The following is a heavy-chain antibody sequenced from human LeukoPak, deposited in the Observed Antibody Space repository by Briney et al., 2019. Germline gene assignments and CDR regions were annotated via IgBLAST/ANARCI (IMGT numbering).Heavy chain of an antibody. CDR2: IYHSGSS. Sequence: SETLSLTCAASGYSISSGHYWVWIRQPPGKGLEYIGNIYHSGSSHYNPSLKSRVTISVDTSNNQFSLNLSSVTAADTAVYYCARAKNPYYYYYYMDFWGRGTTVTVSS. J-gene: IGHJ6*03. CDR3: ARAKNPYYYYYYMDF. CDR1: GYSISSGHY. V-gene: IGHV4-38-2*01.